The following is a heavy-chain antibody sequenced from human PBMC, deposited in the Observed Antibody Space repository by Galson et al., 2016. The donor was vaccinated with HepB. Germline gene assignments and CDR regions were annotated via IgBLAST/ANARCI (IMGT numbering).Heavy chain of an antibody. Sequence: CAISGDSVSSNSAGWNWIRQSPSRGLEWLGRTFYRSNWQNDYAESVKSRISINPDTSKNELSLHLSSVTPEDTGVYYCARSHLLGRGFGWWGPGTPVTVSS. CDR3: ARSHLLGRGFGW. CDR1: GDSVSSNSAG. CDR2: TFYRSNWQN. J-gene: IGHJ4*02. V-gene: IGHV6-1*01. D-gene: IGHD7-27*01.